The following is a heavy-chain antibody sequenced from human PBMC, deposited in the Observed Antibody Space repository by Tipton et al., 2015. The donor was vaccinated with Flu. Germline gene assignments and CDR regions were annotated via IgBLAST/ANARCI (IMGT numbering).Heavy chain of an antibody. CDR1: GYSISSGYY. V-gene: IGHV4-38-2*01. CDR3: AGQRLILDDSSGYYDY. J-gene: IGHJ4*02. Sequence: TLSLTCAVSGYSISSGYYWGWIRQPPGKGLEWIGSIYHSGSTYYNPSLKSRVTIPVDTSKNQFSLKLSSVTAADTAVYYCAGQRLILDDSSGYYDYWGQGTLVTVSS. CDR2: IYHSGST. D-gene: IGHD3-22*01.